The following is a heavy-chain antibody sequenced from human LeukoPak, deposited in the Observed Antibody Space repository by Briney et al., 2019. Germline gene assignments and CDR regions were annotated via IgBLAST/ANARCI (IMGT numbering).Heavy chain of an antibody. CDR2: ISAYNGNT. J-gene: IGHJ4*02. Sequence: GASVKVSCKASGYTFTSYGISWVRQAPGQGLEWMGWISAYNGNTSYAQKLQGRVTMTTDTSTSTAYMELRSLRSDDTAVYYCARDIRVVPAAITEQFDYWGQGTLVTVSS. CDR3: ARDIRVVPAAITEQFDY. V-gene: IGHV1-18*01. CDR1: GYTFTSYG. D-gene: IGHD2-2*01.